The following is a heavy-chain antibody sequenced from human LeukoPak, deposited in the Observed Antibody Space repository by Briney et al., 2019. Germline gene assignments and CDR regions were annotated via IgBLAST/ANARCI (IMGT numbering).Heavy chain of an antibody. D-gene: IGHD5-24*01. CDR2: IYTSGST. CDR3: ARLSRDGYKIDY. CDR1: GGSISSYY. Sequence: SETLFLPCSVAGGSISSYYWSWIRRPPGKGLEWIGYIYTSGSTNYNPSLKSRVTISVDTSKNQFSLKLSSVTAADTAVYYCARLSRDGYKIDYWGQGTLVTVSS. J-gene: IGHJ4*02. V-gene: IGHV4-4*09.